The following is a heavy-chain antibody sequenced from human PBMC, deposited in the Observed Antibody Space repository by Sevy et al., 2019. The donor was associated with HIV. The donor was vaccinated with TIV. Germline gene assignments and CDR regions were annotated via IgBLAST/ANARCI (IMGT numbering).Heavy chain of an antibody. CDR1: GFTFSSYA. D-gene: IGHD3-9*01. V-gene: IGHV3-23*01. CDR3: AKDIHTYDDILTGYPYYYYYGMDV. J-gene: IGHJ6*02. CDR2: ISGSGSST. Sequence: GGSLRLSCAASGFTFSSYAMSWVRQAPGKGLEWVSAISGSGSSTYYADSVKGRFTISRDNSKNTLYLQMNSLRAEDTAVYYCAKDIHTYDDILTGYPYYYYYGMDVWGQGTTVTVSS.